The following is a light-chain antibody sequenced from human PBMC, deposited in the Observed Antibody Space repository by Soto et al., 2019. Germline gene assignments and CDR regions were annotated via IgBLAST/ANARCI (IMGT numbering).Light chain of an antibody. J-gene: IGKJ4*01. V-gene: IGKV1-39*01. CDR2: AAS. CDR3: QQSSSTP. Sequence: DIQMTQSPSSLSASVGDRVTITCRASQSISSYLNWYQQKPGKAPKLLIYAASSLQSGVPSRFSGSGSGTDFTLTISSLQPEDFATDYCQQSSSTPFGGGTKVEIK. CDR1: QSISSY.